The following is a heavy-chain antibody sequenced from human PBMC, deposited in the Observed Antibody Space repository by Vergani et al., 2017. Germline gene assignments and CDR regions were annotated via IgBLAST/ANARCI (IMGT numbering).Heavy chain of an antibody. CDR2: ISWNSGSI. CDR1: GFTFDDYA. CDR3: AKFPLNITTPDRGDF. V-gene: IGHV3-9*01. D-gene: IGHD1-1*01. J-gene: IGHJ4*02. Sequence: EVQLLESGGGLVQPGGSLRLSCGASGFTFDDYAMHWVRQAPGKGLEWVSGISWNSGSIGYADSVKGRFTISRDNSKNTLFLQMHSLRVEDTALYYCAKFPLNITTPDRGDFWGRGTLVTVSS.